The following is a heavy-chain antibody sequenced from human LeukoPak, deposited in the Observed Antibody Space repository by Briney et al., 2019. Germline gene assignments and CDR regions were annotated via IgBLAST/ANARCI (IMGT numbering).Heavy chain of an antibody. CDR1: GFSFSSYG. D-gene: IGHD3-9*01. CDR3: AKGTRYFDWSNFDY. CDR2: IRYDGSNK. Sequence: PGGSLRLSCAGSGFSFSSYGMHWVRQAPGKGLEWVAFIRYDGSNKYYADSVKGRFTISRDNSKNTLYLQMNSLRAEDTAVYYCAKGTRYFDWSNFDYWGQGTLVTVSS. V-gene: IGHV3-30*02. J-gene: IGHJ4*02.